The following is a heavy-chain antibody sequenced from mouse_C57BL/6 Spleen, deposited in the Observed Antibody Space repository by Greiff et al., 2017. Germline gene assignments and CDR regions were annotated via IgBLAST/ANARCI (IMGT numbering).Heavy chain of an antibody. CDR2: IYPGDGDT. CDR3: ARGGLLPAWFAY. J-gene: IGHJ3*01. V-gene: IGHV1-82*01. D-gene: IGHD2-3*01. CDR1: GYAFSSSW. Sequence: QVQLQQSGPELVKPGASVKISCRASGYAFSSSWMNWVKQRPGKGLEWIGRIYPGDGDTNYNGKFKGKATLTADKSSSTAYMQLSSLTSEDSAVYFCARGGLLPAWFAYWGQGTLVTVSA.